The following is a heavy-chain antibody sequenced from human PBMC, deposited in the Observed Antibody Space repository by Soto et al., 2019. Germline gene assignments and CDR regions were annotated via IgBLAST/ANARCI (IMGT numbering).Heavy chain of an antibody. CDR2: IYNGGST. D-gene: IGHD6-19*01. V-gene: IGHV4-59*02. Sequence: QVQLQESGPGLVKPSETMSLTCTASGASVTSKYWSWIRQPPGKGLEWIGHIYNGGSTKYNPSLKSRVIISVDMSRNQVSLKLTSVTAADTAVYYCAQTTGWPGFDFWGPGALVTVSS. CDR3: AQTTGWPGFDF. J-gene: IGHJ4*02. CDR1: GASVTSKY.